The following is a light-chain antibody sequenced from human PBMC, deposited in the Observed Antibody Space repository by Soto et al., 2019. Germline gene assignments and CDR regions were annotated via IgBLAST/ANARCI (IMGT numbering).Light chain of an antibody. CDR2: DDD. J-gene: IGLJ1*01. CDR1: SSNIGNNA. Sequence: QSVLTQPPSASGTPGQRVTISCSGSSSNIGNNAVNWYQQLPGTAPKLLIYDDDQRPSGVPDRFSGSKSGTSASLAISGLQSEDEGDYYCAAWDDSLNALYVFGTGTKLTVL. CDR3: AAWDDSLNALYV. V-gene: IGLV1-44*01.